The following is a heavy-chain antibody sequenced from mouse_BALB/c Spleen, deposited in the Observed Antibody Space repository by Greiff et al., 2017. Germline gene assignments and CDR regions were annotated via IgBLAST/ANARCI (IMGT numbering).Heavy chain of an antibody. Sequence: VQLQQSGAELVKPGASVKLSCKASGYTFTSYYMYWVKQRPGQGLEWIGEINPSNGGTNFNEKFKSKATLTVDKSSSTAYMQLSSLTSEDSAVYYCTRERDYGSSYVWFAYWGQGTLVTVSA. V-gene: IGHV1S81*02. J-gene: IGHJ3*01. CDR2: INPSNGGT. D-gene: IGHD1-1*01. CDR3: TRERDYGSSYVWFAY. CDR1: GYTFTSYY.